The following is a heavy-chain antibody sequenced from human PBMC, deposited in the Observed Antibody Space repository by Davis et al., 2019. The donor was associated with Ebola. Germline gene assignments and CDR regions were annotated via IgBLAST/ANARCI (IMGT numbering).Heavy chain of an antibody. J-gene: IGHJ3*02. D-gene: IGHD3-22*01. CDR3: AREPGVTMIVVVINAFDI. CDR2: IIPIFGTA. Sequence: SVKVSCKASGYTFTSYGISWVRQAPGQGLEWMGGIIPIFGTANYAQKFQGRVTITADESTSTAYMELSSLRSEDTAVYYCAREPGVTMIVVVINAFDIWGQGTMVTVSS. V-gene: IGHV1-69*13. CDR1: GYTFTSYG.